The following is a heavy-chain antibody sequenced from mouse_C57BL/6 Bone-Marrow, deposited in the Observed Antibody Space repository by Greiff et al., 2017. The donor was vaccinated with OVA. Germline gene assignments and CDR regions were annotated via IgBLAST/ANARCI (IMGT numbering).Heavy chain of an antibody. Sequence: QVQLKESGAELARPGASVKLSCKASGYTFTSYGISWVKQRTGQGLEWIGEIYPRSGNTYYNEKFKGKATLTADKSSSTAYMELRSLTSEDSAVYFCASYDGYWDFDDWGQGTTLTVSA. CDR1: GYTFTSYG. J-gene: IGHJ2*01. D-gene: IGHD2-3*01. CDR3: ASYDGYWDFDD. V-gene: IGHV1-81*01. CDR2: IYPRSGNT.